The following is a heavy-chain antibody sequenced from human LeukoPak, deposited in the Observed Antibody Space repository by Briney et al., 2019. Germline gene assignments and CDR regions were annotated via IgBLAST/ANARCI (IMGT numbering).Heavy chain of an antibody. Sequence: PGGSLRLSCAASGFTFSSYSMNWVRQAPGKGLEWVSSISSSSYIYYADSVKGRFTISRDNAKNSLYLEMNSLRAEDTAVYYCARDQRWRFNFDSWGQGILVTVSS. CDR3: ARDQRWRFNFDS. D-gene: IGHD4-23*01. J-gene: IGHJ4*02. V-gene: IGHV3-21*01. CDR1: GFTFSSYS. CDR2: ISSSSYI.